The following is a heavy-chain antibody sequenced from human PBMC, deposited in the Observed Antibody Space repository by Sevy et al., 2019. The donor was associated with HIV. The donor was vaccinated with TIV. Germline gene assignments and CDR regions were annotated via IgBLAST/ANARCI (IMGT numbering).Heavy chain of an antibody. CDR1: GFTFSTYS. D-gene: IGHD3-22*01. V-gene: IGHV3-48*02. CDR3: AREAYYYDSREENLFDP. Sequence: GGSLRLSCKASGFTFSTYSMHWVRQAPGKGLEWVSSISRTSTTTYYADSAKGRFTISRDNAKNSLYLQMNSLRDEDTAVYYCAREAYYYDSREENLFDPWGQGTLVTVSS. CDR2: ISRTSTTT. J-gene: IGHJ5*02.